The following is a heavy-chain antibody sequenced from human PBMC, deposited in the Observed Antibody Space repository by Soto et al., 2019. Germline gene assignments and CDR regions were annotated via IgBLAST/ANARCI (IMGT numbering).Heavy chain of an antibody. V-gene: IGHV4-34*01. CDR1: GGSFSGYY. J-gene: IGHJ6*02. D-gene: IGHD5-12*01. CDR3: ARGGPDIVATTWGMDV. CDR2: INHSGST. Sequence: SETLSLTCAVYGGSFSGYYWSWIRQPPGKGREWVGEINHSGSTNYNPSLKSRVTISVDTSKNQFSLKLSSVTAADTAVYYCARGGPDIVATTWGMDVWGQGTTVTVSS.